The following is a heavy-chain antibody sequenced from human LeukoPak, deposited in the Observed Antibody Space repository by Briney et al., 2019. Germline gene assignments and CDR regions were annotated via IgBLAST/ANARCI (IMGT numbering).Heavy chain of an antibody. CDR1: GFTFSIYE. J-gene: IGHJ4*02. CDR2: ISSSDNNI. CDR3: ARENHDILTGYYFSPGYFDY. V-gene: IGHV3-48*03. D-gene: IGHD3-9*01. Sequence: GGSLRLSCAASGFTFSIYEMSWVRQAPGKGLEWLSYISSSDNNIYYADSVKGRFTISRDNAKNSLYLQTNSLRAEDMAVYYCARENHDILTGYYFSPGYFDYWGQGMLVTVSS.